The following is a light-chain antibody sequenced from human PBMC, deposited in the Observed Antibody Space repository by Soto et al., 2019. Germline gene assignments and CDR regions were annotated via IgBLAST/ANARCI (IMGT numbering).Light chain of an antibody. CDR3: SSYTSSSTLYV. V-gene: IGLV2-14*01. CDR1: SSDVGGYNY. Sequence: SALTQPASVSGSPGQSITISCTGTSSDVGGYNYVSWYQQHPGKAPKLMIYDVRNRPSGVSNRFSGSKSGNTAALTISGLQAEDEADYYCSSYTSSSTLYVFGTGTKLTVL. J-gene: IGLJ1*01. CDR2: DVR.